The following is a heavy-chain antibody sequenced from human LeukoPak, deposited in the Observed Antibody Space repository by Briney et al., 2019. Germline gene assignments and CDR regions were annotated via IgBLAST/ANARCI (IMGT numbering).Heavy chain of an antibody. CDR2: IKQDGSEK. D-gene: IGHD6-13*01. J-gene: IGHJ4*02. Sequence: PGGSLRLSCAASGFTFSSYWMSWVRQAPGKGLEWVANIKQDGSEKYYVDSVKGRFTISRDNAKNSLYLQMNSLRAEDTAVYYCARERRIAAAGYYYSDYWGQGTLVTVSS. CDR1: GFTFSSYW. V-gene: IGHV3-7*01. CDR3: ARERRIAAAGYYYSDY.